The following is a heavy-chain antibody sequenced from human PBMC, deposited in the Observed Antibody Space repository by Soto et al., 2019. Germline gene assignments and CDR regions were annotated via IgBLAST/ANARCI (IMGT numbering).Heavy chain of an antibody. D-gene: IGHD3-22*01. Sequence: SVKVSCKASGGTFSSYAISWVRQAPGQGLEWMGGIIPIFGTANYAQKFQGRVTITADKSTSTAYMELSSLRSEDTAVYYCARRRWSPFSNNSSGYSNWFDPWG. J-gene: IGHJ5*02. V-gene: IGHV1-69*06. CDR2: IIPIFGTA. CDR3: ARRRWSPFSNNSSGYSNWFDP. CDR1: GGTFSSYA.